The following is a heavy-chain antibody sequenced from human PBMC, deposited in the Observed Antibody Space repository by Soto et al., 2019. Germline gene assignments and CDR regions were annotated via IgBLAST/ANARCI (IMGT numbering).Heavy chain of an antibody. D-gene: IGHD3-9*01. CDR2: IKSKTDGGTT. CDR3: TTATRYYDILTGYYYYYGMGV. V-gene: IGHV3-15*01. J-gene: IGHJ6*02. Sequence: GGSLRLSCAASGFTFSNAWMSWVRQAPGKGLEWVGRIKSKTDGGTTDYAAPVKGRFTISRDDSKNTLYLQMNSLKTEDTAVYYCTTATRYYDILTGYYYYYGMGVWGQGTTVTVSS. CDR1: GFTFSNAW.